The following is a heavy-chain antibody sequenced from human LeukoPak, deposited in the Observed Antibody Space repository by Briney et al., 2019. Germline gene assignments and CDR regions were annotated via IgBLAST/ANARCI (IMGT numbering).Heavy chain of an antibody. D-gene: IGHD3-10*01. Sequence: GASVKVSCKASGYTFTSYAMNWVRQAPGQGLEWMGWINPNSGGTNYAQKFQGRVTITRNTSISTAYMELSSLRSEDTAVYYCARAKYYYGSGSYRLIDYWGQGTLVTVSS. CDR1: GYTFTSYA. V-gene: IGHV1-8*03. J-gene: IGHJ4*02. CDR2: INPNSGGT. CDR3: ARAKYYYGSGSYRLIDY.